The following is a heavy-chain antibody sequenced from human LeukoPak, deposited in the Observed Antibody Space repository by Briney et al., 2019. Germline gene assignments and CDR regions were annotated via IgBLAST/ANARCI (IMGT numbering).Heavy chain of an antibody. CDR1: GGSISSYY. J-gene: IGHJ4*02. Sequence: SETLSLTCTVSGGSISSYYWSWIRQPPGKGLEWIGYIYYSGSTNYNPSLKSRVTISVDTSKNQFSLKLSSVTAADTAVYYCARQDGDYPLYYFDYWGQGTLVTVSS. V-gene: IGHV4-59*01. CDR2: IYYSGST. D-gene: IGHD4-17*01. CDR3: ARQDGDYPLYYFDY.